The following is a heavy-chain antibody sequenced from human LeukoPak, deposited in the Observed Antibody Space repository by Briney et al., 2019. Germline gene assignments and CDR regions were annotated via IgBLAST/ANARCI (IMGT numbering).Heavy chain of an antibody. V-gene: IGHV1-69*01. CDR3: ARDRAQAVVVPAAMDMGVGWQLVDVFDI. J-gene: IGHJ3*02. CDR1: GGTFSSYA. CDR2: IIPIFCTA. Sequence: SVKVSCKASGGTFSSYAISWVRQAPGQGLEWMGGIIPIFCTANYAQKFQGRVTITADESTSTAYMELSSLRSEDTAVYYCARDRAQAVVVPAAMDMGVGWQLVDVFDIWGQGTMVTVSS. D-gene: IGHD2-2*01.